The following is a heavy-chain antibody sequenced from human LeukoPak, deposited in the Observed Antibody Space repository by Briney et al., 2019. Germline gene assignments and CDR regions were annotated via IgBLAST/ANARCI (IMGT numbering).Heavy chain of an antibody. J-gene: IGHJ4*02. Sequence: PSETLSLTCTVSGGSISTYYWSWIRQPPGKELEWIGYVSHSGNTNYNPSLKSRVTISKDTSKNQFSLKLSSVTAADTAVYYCVREHDWGDFDFWGQGTLVTVSS. CDR2: VSHSGNT. D-gene: IGHD3-9*01. CDR3: VREHDWGDFDF. V-gene: IGHV4-59*01. CDR1: GGSISTYY.